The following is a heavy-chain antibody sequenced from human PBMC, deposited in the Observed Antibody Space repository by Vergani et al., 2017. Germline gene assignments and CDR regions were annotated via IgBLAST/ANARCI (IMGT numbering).Heavy chain of an antibody. D-gene: IGHD3-9*01. CDR1: GFTFSSYW. Sequence: EVQLVESGGGLVQPGGSLRLSCAASGFTFSSYWMSWVRQAPGKGLEWVANIKQDGSEKYYVDSVKDRFTISRDNAKNSLYLQMNSLRAEDTAVYYCARGGPPWLKQFSLDYWGQGTLVTVSS. J-gene: IGHJ4*02. CDR2: IKQDGSEK. V-gene: IGHV3-7*04. CDR3: ARGGPPWLKQFSLDY.